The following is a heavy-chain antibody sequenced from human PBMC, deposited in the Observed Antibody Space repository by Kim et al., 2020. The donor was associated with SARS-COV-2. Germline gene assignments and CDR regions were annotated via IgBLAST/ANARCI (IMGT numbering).Heavy chain of an antibody. CDR1: GGSISSSNW. CDR2: IYHSGST. V-gene: IGHV4-4*02. Sequence: SETLSLTCAVSGGSISSSNWWSWVRQPPGKGLEWIGEIYHSGSTNYNPPLKSRVTISVDKSKNQFSLKLSSVTAADTAVYYCARVGGYSGSYYFDYWGQGTLVTVSS. CDR3: ARVGGYSGSYYFDY. D-gene: IGHD5-12*01. J-gene: IGHJ4*02.